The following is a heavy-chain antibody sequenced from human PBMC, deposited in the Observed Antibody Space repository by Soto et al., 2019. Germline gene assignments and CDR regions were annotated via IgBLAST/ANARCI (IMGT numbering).Heavy chain of an antibody. CDR3: ARYGQQWPEVNYYGMDV. CDR2: VIPIFGTA. V-gene: IGHV1-69*01. CDR1: GGTFSSYA. D-gene: IGHD6-19*01. J-gene: IGHJ6*02. Sequence: QVQLVQSGAEVKKPGSSVKVSCKASGGTFSSYAISWVRQAPGQGLEWMGGVIPIFGTANYAQKFQGRVTITADESTSTAYMELSSLRSDDTAVYYCARYGQQWPEVNYYGMDVWGQGTTVTVSS.